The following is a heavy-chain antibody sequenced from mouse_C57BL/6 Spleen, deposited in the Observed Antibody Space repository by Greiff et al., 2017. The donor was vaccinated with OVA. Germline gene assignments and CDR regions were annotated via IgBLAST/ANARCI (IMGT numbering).Heavy chain of an antibody. D-gene: IGHD2-1*01. J-gene: IGHJ4*01. CDR2: IYPGSGST. CDR3: GLYGNWAMDY. V-gene: IGHV1-55*01. CDR1: GYTFTSYW. Sequence: QVQLQQQPGAELVKPGASVKMSCKASGYTFTSYWITWVKQRPGQGLEWIGDIYPGSGSTNYNEKFKSKATLTVDTSSSAAYMQLSSLTYEDSAVYYCGLYGNWAMDYWGQGTSVTVSS.